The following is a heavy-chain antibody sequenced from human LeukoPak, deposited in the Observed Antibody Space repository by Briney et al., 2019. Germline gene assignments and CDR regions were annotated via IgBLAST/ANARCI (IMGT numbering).Heavy chain of an antibody. J-gene: IGHJ4*02. CDR2: IYYSGST. D-gene: IGHD3-10*01. Sequence: PSDTLSLTCAVSGYSISSSNWWGWIRQPPGKGLEWIGYIYYSGSTYYNPSLKSRVTMSLDTSKNQFSLKVTSVTAADTAVYYCARDQTYSGSGIYTYFDYWGQGILVTVST. CDR1: GYSISSSNW. CDR3: ARDQTYSGSGIYTYFDY. V-gene: IGHV4-28*03.